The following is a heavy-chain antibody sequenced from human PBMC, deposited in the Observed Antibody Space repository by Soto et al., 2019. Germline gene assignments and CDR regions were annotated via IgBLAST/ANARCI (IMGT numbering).Heavy chain of an antibody. CDR3: AKDRAPRHSSGWSGDAFDI. Sequence: GGSLRLSCAASGFTFSSYAMSWVRQAPGKGLEWVSAISGSGGSTYYADSVKGRFTISRDNSKNTLYLQMNSLRAEDTAVYYCAKDRAPRHSSGWSGDAFDIWGQGTMVTVSS. CDR2: ISGSGGST. J-gene: IGHJ3*02. V-gene: IGHV3-23*01. CDR1: GFTFSSYA. D-gene: IGHD6-19*01.